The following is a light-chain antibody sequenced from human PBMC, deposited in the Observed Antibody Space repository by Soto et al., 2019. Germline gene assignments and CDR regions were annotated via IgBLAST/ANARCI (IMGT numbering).Light chain of an antibody. CDR3: SSFTSNYFYV. J-gene: IGLJ1*01. CDR2: EGH. V-gene: IGLV2-14*02. CDR1: IGLVGSFSL. Sequence: LAHPAYVSRSPRHASTITGTATIGLVGSFSLVSWYQQHPGKAPKVMISEGHRRPSGVPDRFSGSTSVNSASLTISGLQAEDEADYYCSSFTSNYFYVFGPGTKGNV.